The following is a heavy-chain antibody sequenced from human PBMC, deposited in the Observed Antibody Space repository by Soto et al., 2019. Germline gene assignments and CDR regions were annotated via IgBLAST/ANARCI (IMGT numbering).Heavy chain of an antibody. CDR2: ISYDGSNK. V-gene: IGHV3-30*18. CDR1: GFTFSSYG. J-gene: IGHJ4*02. D-gene: IGHD4-17*01. CDR3: AKGHYGDYHSFDY. Sequence: GGSLRLSCAASGFTFSSYGMHWVRQALGKGLEWVAVISYDGSNKYYADSVKGRFTISRDNSKNTLYLQMNSLRAEDTAVYYCAKGHYGDYHSFDYWGQGTLVTVSS.